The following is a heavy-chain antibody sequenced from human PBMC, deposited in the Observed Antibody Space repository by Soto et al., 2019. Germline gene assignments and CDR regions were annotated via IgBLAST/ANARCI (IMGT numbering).Heavy chain of an antibody. CDR3: ARHGSAKPVSKEAETRFDY. CDR2: INPSGGST. Sequence: QVQLVQSGAEVKKPGASVKVSCKASGYTFTSYYMHWVRQAPGQGLEWMGIINPSGGSTSYAQKLRGRVTMTRDTSTSTVYMELSSLRSEDTAVYYCARHGSAKPVSKEAETRFDYWGQGTLVTVSS. V-gene: IGHV1-46*04. J-gene: IGHJ4*02. D-gene: IGHD3-10*01. CDR1: GYTFTSYY.